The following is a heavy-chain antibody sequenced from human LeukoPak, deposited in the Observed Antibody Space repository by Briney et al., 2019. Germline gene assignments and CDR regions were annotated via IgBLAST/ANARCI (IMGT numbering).Heavy chain of an antibody. CDR2: IKSKTDGGTT. Sequence: PGGSLRLSCAASGFTFSNAWMSWVRQAPGKGLEWVGRIKSKTDGGTTAYAAPVKGRFTISRDDSKNTLYLQMNSLKTEDTAVYYCTTYKYCSGGSCYSAAFDIWGQGTMVTVSS. J-gene: IGHJ3*02. CDR3: TTYKYCSGGSCYSAAFDI. CDR1: GFTFSNAW. D-gene: IGHD2-15*01. V-gene: IGHV3-15*01.